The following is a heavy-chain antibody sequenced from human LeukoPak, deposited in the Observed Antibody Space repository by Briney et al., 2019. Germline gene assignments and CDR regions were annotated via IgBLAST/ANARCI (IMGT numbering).Heavy chain of an antibody. CDR2: ISKSISST. D-gene: IGHD3-10*01. CDR1: GFTFSDYY. Sequence: GSLRLSCAASGFTFSDYYMSWIRQAPGKGLEWVSYISKSISSTKYTDSMKDRFSISRDNAKNSLYLQLNSLTVEDTAVYYCARVRSSGSPLDYWGQ. CDR3: ARVRSSGSPLDY. J-gene: IGHJ4*02. V-gene: IGHV3-11*05.